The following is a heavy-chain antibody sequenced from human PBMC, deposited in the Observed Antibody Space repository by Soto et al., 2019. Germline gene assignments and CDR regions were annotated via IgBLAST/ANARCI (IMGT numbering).Heavy chain of an antibody. Sequence: SQTLSLTCAISGDSVSSNSAAWNCIIQSPSRGLEWLGRTYYRSKWYNDYAVSVKSRITINPDTSKNQFSLQLNSVTPEDTAVYYCARDTLREVVVIDYWGQGTLVTVSS. V-gene: IGHV6-1*01. CDR1: GDSVSSNSAA. J-gene: IGHJ4*02. CDR2: TYYRSKWYN. D-gene: IGHD3-22*01. CDR3: ARDTLREVVVIDY.